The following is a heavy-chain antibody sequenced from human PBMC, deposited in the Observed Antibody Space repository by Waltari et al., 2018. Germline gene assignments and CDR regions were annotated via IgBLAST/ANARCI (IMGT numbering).Heavy chain of an antibody. Sequence: QAQLVESGGGVVQPGRSLRLSGAASGFPLSSTGLEWVRQAPGKGLEGVAIISYDGSNKYYADSVKGRFTISRDNSKNTLYLEMNSLRAEDTAVYYCAKEVYYGLDVWGRGTTVTVSS. CDR3: AKEVYYGLDV. CDR2: ISYDGSNK. V-gene: IGHV3-30*18. J-gene: IGHJ6*02. CDR1: GFPLSSTG.